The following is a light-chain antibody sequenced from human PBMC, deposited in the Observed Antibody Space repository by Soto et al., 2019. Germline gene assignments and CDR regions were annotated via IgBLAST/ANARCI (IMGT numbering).Light chain of an antibody. CDR1: QGXSSY. Sequence: AIRMTQSPSSFSASTGDRVTITCRASQGXSSYLALYQQKPGKAPKLLIYAASTLQSGVPSRFSGSGSGTEFTLTISCLQSEEFATYYXXQYYSXPSXXXGXGTRLEIK. V-gene: IGKV1-8*01. CDR3: XQYYSXPSXX. CDR2: AAS. J-gene: IGKJ5*01.